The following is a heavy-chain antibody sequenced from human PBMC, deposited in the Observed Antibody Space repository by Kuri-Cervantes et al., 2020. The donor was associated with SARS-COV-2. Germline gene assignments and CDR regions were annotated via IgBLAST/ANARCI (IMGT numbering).Heavy chain of an antibody. D-gene: IGHD1-26*01. CDR2: IIPVLGTA. Sequence: SVQVSCKASGGSFSSYAISWVRQAPGQGLEWMGGIIPVLGTANYAQRFQDRVAITADESTCTAYMELSSLRSEDTAVYYCARSSSGSYSDFELWGQGTLVTVSS. CDR1: GGSFSSYA. CDR3: ARSSSGSYSDFEL. V-gene: IGHV1-69*13. J-gene: IGHJ4*02.